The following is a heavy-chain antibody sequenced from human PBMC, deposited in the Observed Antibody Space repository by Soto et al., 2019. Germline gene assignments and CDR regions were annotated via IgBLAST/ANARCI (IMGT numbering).Heavy chain of an antibody. CDR1: GYTFTSYG. V-gene: IGHV1-18*01. J-gene: IGHJ6*02. D-gene: IGHD3-22*01. CDR2: ISAYNGNT. Sequence: ASVKVSCKASGYTFTSYGISWVRQAPGQGLEWMGWISAYNGNTNYAQKLQGRVTMTTDTSTSTAYMELRSLRSDDTAVYYCARDRNSGYYYDSSGYPLYYGMDVWGQGTTVTVSS. CDR3: ARDRNSGYYYDSSGYPLYYGMDV.